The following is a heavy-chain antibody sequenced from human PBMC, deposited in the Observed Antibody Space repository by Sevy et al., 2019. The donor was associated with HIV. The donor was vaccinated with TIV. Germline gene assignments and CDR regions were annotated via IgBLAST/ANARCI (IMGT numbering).Heavy chain of an antibody. CDR2: ISSSSSYI. CDR3: ASPGAITQYYYYYGMDV. J-gene: IGHJ6*02. CDR1: GFTFSSYS. D-gene: IGHD5-12*01. Sequence: GGSLRLSCAASGFTFSSYSMNWVRQAPGKGLEWVSSISSSSSYISYADSVKGRFTISRDNAKNSLYLQMNSLRAEDTAVYYCASPGAITQYYYYYGMDVWGQGTTVTVSS. V-gene: IGHV3-21*01.